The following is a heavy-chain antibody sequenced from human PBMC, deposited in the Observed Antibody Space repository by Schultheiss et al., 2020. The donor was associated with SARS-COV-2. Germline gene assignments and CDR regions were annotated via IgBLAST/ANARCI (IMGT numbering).Heavy chain of an antibody. CDR3: ARDPSSGWYDRFDY. CDR1: GFTFSSYE. V-gene: IGHV3-48*03. J-gene: IGHJ4*02. CDR2: ISSSGSTI. D-gene: IGHD6-19*01. Sequence: GESLKISCAASGFTFSSYEMNWVRQAPGKGLEWVSYISSSGSTIYYADSVKGRFTISRDNAKNSLYLQMNSLRAEDTAVYYCARDPSSGWYDRFDYWGQGTLVTVSS.